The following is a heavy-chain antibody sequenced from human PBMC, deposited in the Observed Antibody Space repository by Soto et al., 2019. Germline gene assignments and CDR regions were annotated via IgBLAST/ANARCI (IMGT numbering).Heavy chain of an antibody. CDR3: ARVPDY. CDR1: GGSISSGGYS. V-gene: IGHV4-30-2*01. CDR2: IYHSGSI. J-gene: IGHJ4*02. Sequence: QRQLQESGSGLVKPSQTLSLTCAVSGGSISSGGYSWSWIRQPPGKGLEGIGYIYHSGSIYYNPSLKSRVTISVDRSKIQFSLKLSSVTAADTAAYYCARVPDYWGQGTLVTVSS.